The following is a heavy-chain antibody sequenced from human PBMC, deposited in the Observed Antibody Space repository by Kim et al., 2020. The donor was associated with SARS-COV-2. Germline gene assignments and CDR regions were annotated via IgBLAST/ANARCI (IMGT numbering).Heavy chain of an antibody. Sequence: GGSLRLSCAASGFTFSSYWMSWVRQAPGKGLEWVANIKQDGSEKYYVDSVKGRFTISRDNAKNSLYLQMNSLRAEDTAVYYCAREYYDSSGYYWGLDYWGPGALVTVSS. CDR3: AREYYDSSGYYWGLDY. V-gene: IGHV3-7*01. CDR1: GFTFSSYW. CDR2: IKQDGSEK. J-gene: IGHJ4*02. D-gene: IGHD3-22*01.